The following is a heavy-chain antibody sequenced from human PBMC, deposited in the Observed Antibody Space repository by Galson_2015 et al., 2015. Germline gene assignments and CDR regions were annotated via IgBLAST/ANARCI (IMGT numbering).Heavy chain of an antibody. D-gene: IGHD3-9*01. CDR3: ARRGYDILTGYTSYYYMDV. Sequence: SVKVSCKASGYTFTGYYMHWVRQAPGQGLEWMGWINPNSGGTNYAQKFQGWVTMTRDTSISTAYMELSRLRSDDTAVYYCARRGYDILTGYTSYYYMDVWGKGTTVTVSS. CDR2: INPNSGGT. J-gene: IGHJ6*03. V-gene: IGHV1-2*04. CDR1: GYTFTGYY.